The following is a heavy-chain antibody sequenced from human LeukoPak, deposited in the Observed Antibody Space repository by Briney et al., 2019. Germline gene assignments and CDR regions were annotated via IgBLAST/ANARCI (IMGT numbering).Heavy chain of an antibody. D-gene: IGHD4-17*01. CDR1: DFIFTNYA. V-gene: IGHV3-23*01. CDR2: MTGSGEST. CDR3: ARRRGPAYGDFDY. Sequence: PGGSLRLSCVASDFIFTNYAMSWVRQAPGKGLEWVSAMTGSGESTNYADSVKGRFTISRDNSKNMVYLQMNSLRVEDTAIYYCARRRGPAYGDFDYWGQGTLVTVSS. J-gene: IGHJ4*02.